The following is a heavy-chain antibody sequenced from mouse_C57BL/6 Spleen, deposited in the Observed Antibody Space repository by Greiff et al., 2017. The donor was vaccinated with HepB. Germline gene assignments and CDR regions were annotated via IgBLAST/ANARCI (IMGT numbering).Heavy chain of an antibody. V-gene: IGHV5-16*01. CDR3: ARDRGDGYFDY. CDR1: GFTFSDYY. D-gene: IGHD3-1*01. J-gene: IGHJ2*01. CDR2: INYDGSST. Sequence: DVKLVGSEGGLVQPGSSMKLSCTASGFTFSDYYMAWVRQVPEKGLEWVANINYDGSSTYYLDSLKSRFIISRDNAKNILYLQMSSLKSEDTATYYCARDRGDGYFDYWGQGTTLTVSS.